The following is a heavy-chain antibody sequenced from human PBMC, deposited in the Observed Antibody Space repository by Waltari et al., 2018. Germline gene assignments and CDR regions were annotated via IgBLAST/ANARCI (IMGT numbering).Heavy chain of an antibody. Sequence: QVQLVESGGGVVQPGRSLRLSCAASGFTFSSYGMHWVRKAPGKGLEWVAVIWYDGSNKYYADSVKGRFTISRDNSKNTLYLQMNSLRAEDTAMYYCAKDSHYDSSALDAFDIWGQGTMVTVSS. CDR2: IWYDGSNK. J-gene: IGHJ3*02. V-gene: IGHV3-30*18. CDR3: AKDSHYDSSALDAFDI. CDR1: GFTFSSYG. D-gene: IGHD3-22*01.